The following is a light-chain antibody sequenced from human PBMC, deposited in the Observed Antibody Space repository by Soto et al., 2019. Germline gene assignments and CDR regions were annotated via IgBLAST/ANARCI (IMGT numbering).Light chain of an antibody. Sequence: DIQMTQSPSALSASVGGRVSITCQSSQDIRTSLSWLQQKTWRAPKLLIYGAANLETGVPSRFRGSGSGTELTFTIRRLQTEDSAKYYCQHYQHPPQFTFGPGTKVDIQ. J-gene: IGKJ3*01. CDR2: GAA. CDR1: QDIRTS. V-gene: IGKV1-33*01. CDR3: QHYQHPPQFT.